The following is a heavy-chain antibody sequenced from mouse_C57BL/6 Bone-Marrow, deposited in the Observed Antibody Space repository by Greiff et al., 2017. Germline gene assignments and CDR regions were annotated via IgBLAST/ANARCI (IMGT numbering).Heavy chain of an antibody. CDR1: GYAFSSSW. J-gene: IGHJ4*01. V-gene: IGHV1-82*01. Sequence: VQLQQSGPELVKPGASVKISCKASGYAFSSSWMNWVKQRPGKGLEWIGRIYPGDGDTNYNGKFKGKATLTADKSSSTAYMRLGSLTSEDSAVYFCARRRIYNGNYGYAMDYWGQGTSVTVSS. CDR3: ARRRIYNGNYGYAMDY. D-gene: IGHD2-1*01. CDR2: IYPGDGDT.